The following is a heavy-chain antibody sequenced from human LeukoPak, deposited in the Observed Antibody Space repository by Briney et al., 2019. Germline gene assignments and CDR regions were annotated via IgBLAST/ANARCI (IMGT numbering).Heavy chain of an antibody. CDR1: GFTFCSYS. J-gene: IGHJ4*02. D-gene: IGHD4-17*01. CDR3: ARPMSTVTTFTKFAC. V-gene: IGHV3-23*01. CDR2: ISGSGGST. Sequence: GGSLRLSCAASGFTFCSYSMNWVRQAPGKGREWVSAISGSGGSTYYADSVKGRLTISRDNSKNTLYLQMNSLRAEDTAVYYCARPMSTVTTFTKFACWGLGSLVTVYS.